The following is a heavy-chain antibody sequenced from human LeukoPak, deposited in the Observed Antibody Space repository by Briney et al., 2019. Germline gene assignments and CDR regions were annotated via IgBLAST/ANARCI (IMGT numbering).Heavy chain of an antibody. V-gene: IGHV3-23*01. D-gene: IGHD2-21*02. CDR1: GFTFSSYA. CDR3: AKDPIAYCGGDCYPPHYYMDV. CDR2: ISGSGGST. J-gene: IGHJ6*03. Sequence: PGGSLRLSCAASGFTFSSYAMSWVRQAPGKGLEWVSAISGSGGSTYYADSVKGRFTISRDNSKNTLYLQMNSLRAEDTAVYYCAKDPIAYCGGDCYPPHYYMDVWGKGTTVTVSS.